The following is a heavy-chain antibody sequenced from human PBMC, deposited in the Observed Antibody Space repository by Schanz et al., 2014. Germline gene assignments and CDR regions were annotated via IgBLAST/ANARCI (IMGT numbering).Heavy chain of an antibody. D-gene: IGHD3-10*01. CDR3: ARIGGSVFDY. J-gene: IGHJ4*02. V-gene: IGHV3-11*01. CDR1: GFPFSDYF. CDR2: IGNGGVTI. Sequence: QVQLVDSGGGLVKPGGFLRLSCTVSGFPFSDYFMAWIRQPPGRGLEWVSYIGNGGVTIYYADSVKGRFTISRDNSKNSLYLQMNSLRAEDTAVYYCARIGGSVFDYWAQGTLVTVSS.